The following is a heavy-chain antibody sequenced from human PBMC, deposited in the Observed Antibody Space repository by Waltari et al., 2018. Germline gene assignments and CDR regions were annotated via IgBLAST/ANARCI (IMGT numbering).Heavy chain of an antibody. CDR1: GGAISSYY. Sequence: QLQLQESGPGLVKPSETLSLTCTVSGGAISSYYWRWIRQPAGKGQEWFWRIYTSGSTNYNPSLKGRVTISVDTSKNQFSLKLSSVTAADTAVYYCAREGRRYYYDSSGYLNWYFDLWGRGTLVTVSS. V-gene: IGHV4-4*07. J-gene: IGHJ2*01. CDR3: AREGRRYYYDSSGYLNWYFDL. D-gene: IGHD3-22*01. CDR2: IYTSGST.